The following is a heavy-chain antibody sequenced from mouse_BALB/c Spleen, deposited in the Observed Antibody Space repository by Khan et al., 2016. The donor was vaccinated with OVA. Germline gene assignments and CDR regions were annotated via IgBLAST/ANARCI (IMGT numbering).Heavy chain of an antibody. Sequence: EVELVESGGGLVRPGGSLKLSCAASGFSFSSYSMSWVRQTPEKRLEWVATISSGGSYTYYPDSVKGRFTISRDNAKNTLYLQVNSLRSEDTAMYYRAGHRGYYGSSPYFDCWGQGTTLTVSS. CDR3: AGHRGYYGSSPYFDC. J-gene: IGHJ2*01. D-gene: IGHD1-1*01. CDR1: GFSFSSYS. CDR2: ISSGGSYT. V-gene: IGHV5-9-3*01.